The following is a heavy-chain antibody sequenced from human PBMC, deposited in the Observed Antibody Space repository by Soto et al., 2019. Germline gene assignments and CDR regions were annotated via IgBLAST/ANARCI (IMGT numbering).Heavy chain of an antibody. D-gene: IGHD4-17*01. V-gene: IGHV4-39*01. Sequence: SETLSLTCTVSGGSISSSSYYWGWIRQPPGKGLEWIGSIYYSGSTYYNPSLKSRVTISVDTSKNQFSLRLGSVTAADTAGYYCARRLKIPPLTTDIFDYWGQGTLVTVSS. J-gene: IGHJ4*02. CDR3: ARRLKIPPLTTDIFDY. CDR1: GGSISSSSYY. CDR2: IYYSGST.